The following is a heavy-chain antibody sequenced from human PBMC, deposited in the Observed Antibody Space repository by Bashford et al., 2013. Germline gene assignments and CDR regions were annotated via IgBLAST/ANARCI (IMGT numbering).Heavy chain of an antibody. CDR1: GYNFPNYW. D-gene: IGHD2-2*02. CDR2: IYPGDSDT. CDR3: VRYGLYGCNTSGCYTSFYYYGMDV. V-gene: IGHV5-51*01. Sequence: ESLKISCKTSGYNFPNYWIGWVRPDAGKGLEWMGIIYPGDSDTVYSSSFQGQVTISADKSISTAYLQWSSLKASDTAVYYCVRYGLYGCNTSGCYTSFYYYGMDVWSQGTTVTVSS. J-gene: IGHJ6*02.